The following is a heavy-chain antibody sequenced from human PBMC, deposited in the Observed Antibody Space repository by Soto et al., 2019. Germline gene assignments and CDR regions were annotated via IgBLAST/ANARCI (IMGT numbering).Heavy chain of an antibody. CDR2: IFYSGST. CDR3: ARGPSGDKIDY. V-gene: IGHV4-39*01. Sequence: SETLSLTCTVSGGSISSSSYYWGWIRQPPGKGLEWIGSIFYSGSTYYNPSLKSRVTISVDTSKNQFSLKLSSVTAAATAVYYCARGPSGDKIDYWGQGIQVTVSS. D-gene: IGHD7-27*01. CDR1: GGSISSSSYY. J-gene: IGHJ4*02.